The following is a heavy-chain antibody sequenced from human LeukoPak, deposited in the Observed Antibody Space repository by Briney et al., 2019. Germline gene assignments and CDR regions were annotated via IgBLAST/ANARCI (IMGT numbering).Heavy chain of an antibody. Sequence: PGGSLRLSCAASGFTFKDYAMHWVRQAPGKGLEWVSGISWNSGSIEYADSVKGRFTISRDNARNSLYLQMNSLRTDDTAFYYCAKNMNGDFYYAMDVWGQGTTVTVSS. CDR1: GFTFKDYA. V-gene: IGHV3-9*01. D-gene: IGHD4-17*01. CDR3: AKNMNGDFYYAMDV. CDR2: ISWNSGSI. J-gene: IGHJ6*02.